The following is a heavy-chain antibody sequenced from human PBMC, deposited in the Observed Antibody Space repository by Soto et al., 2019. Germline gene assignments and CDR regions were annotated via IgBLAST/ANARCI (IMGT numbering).Heavy chain of an antibody. CDR2: IKSKTDGGTT. Sequence: PGGSLRLSCAASGFTFSNAWINWVRQAPGKGLEWVGRIKSKTDGGTTDFAAPVKGRFAISRDDSKNMVYLQMNSLKPEDTGIYYCTTDSYSTIIVVRFDYWGHGTLVTVSS. CDR1: GFTFSNAW. D-gene: IGHD3-22*01. CDR3: TTDSYSTIIVVRFDY. J-gene: IGHJ4*01. V-gene: IGHV3-15*07.